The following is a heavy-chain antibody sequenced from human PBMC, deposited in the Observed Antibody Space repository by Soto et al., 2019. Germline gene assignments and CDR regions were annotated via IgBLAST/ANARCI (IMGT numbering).Heavy chain of an antibody. Sequence: PSETLSLTCAVSGGSISSGGYSWSWIRQPPGKGLEWIGYIYHSGSTYYNPSLKSRVTISVDRSKNQFSLKLSSVTAADTAVYYCARGVKLVAMDNWFGPWGQGTLVTVSS. CDR1: GGSISSGGYS. J-gene: IGHJ5*02. CDR3: ARGVKLVAMDNWFGP. CDR2: IYHSGST. V-gene: IGHV4-30-2*01. D-gene: IGHD5-18*01.